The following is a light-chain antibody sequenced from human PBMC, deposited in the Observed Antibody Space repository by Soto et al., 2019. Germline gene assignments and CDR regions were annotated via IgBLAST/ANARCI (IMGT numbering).Light chain of an antibody. V-gene: IGLV2-11*01. CDR3: CSYAGTYTWV. J-gene: IGLJ3*02. CDR2: DVS. CDR1: SSDVGGYNY. Sequence: QLVLTQPRSVSGSPGQSVTISCTGTSSDVGGYNYVSWYQQHPGKAPKLMIYDVSKRPSGVPDRFSGSKSGNTASLTISGLQAEDEADYYYCSYAGTYTWVFGGGTKVTVL.